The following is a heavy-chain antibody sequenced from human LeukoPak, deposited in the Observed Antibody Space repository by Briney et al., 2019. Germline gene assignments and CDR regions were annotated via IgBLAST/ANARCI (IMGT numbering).Heavy chain of an antibody. D-gene: IGHD4-17*01. V-gene: IGHV1-46*01. CDR1: GYTFTSYY. J-gene: IGHJ5*02. Sequence: GASVKVSCKASGYTFTSYYMHWVRQAPGQGLEWMGIINPSGGNTNYAQKLQGRVTMTTDTSTSTAYMELRSLRSDDTAVYYCARENGDYFQRWFDPWGQGTLVTVSS. CDR2: INPSGGNT. CDR3: ARENGDYFQRWFDP.